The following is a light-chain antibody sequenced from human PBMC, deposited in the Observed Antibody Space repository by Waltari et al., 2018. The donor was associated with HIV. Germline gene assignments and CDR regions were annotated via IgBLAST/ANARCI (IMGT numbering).Light chain of an antibody. V-gene: IGKV3-15*01. J-gene: IGKJ4*01. CDR2: GAS. CDR1: QSIGTA. Sequence: EVVMTQSPVTLSVSPGGRVTLSCRASQSIGTALAWYQQKPGQAPRLLIYGASTRATGIPASFSGSGSGTDFTLTISSLQSEDFAVYYCQQYNSWPLTFGGGTRVELK. CDR3: QQYNSWPLT.